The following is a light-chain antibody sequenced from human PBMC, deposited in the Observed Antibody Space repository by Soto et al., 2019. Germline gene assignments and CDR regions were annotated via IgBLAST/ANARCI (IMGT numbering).Light chain of an antibody. V-gene: IGLV2-23*03. CDR2: EGT. CDR1: NSDVESYNL. Sequence: QSALTQPAPVSGSPGQSITISCTGTNSDVESYNLVSWFRQHPGEAPKLIVYEGTKRPSGGSNRFSGSKSGNPASLTISGLQAEDEANYYCCSYAGTATVFGTGTKVTVL. J-gene: IGLJ1*01. CDR3: CSYAGTATV.